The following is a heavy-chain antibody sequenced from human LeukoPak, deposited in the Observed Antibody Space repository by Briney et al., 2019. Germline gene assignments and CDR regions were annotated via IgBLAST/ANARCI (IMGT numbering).Heavy chain of an antibody. CDR2: ISGYNGNT. CDR1: GYTFISYG. CDR3: ARGLGVVTAQSEQPKPRYFDL. Sequence: ASVKVSCEASGYTFISYGISWVRQAPGQGLERMGWISGYNGNTNYAQNLQGRVTMTTDTSTSTAYMELRSLRSDDTAVYYCARGLGVVTAQSEQPKPRYFDLWGRGTQVTVSS. V-gene: IGHV1-18*01. J-gene: IGHJ2*01. D-gene: IGHD2-21*02.